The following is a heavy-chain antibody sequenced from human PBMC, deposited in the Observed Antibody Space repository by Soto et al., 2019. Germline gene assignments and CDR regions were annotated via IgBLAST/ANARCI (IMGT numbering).Heavy chain of an antibody. J-gene: IGHJ4*02. D-gene: IGHD3-3*01. CDR2: ISWNSGTI. Sequence: DVQLVESGGGLVQPGRSLRLSCAASGFTFDDYAMHWVRQAPGKGLEWVSGISWNSGTIGYAASVRGRFTISRDNAKNSLYLQMSSLRAEDTALYYCARDYDLWRGCFDYWGQGTLVTVSS. CDR1: GFTFDDYA. CDR3: ARDYDLWRGCFDY. V-gene: IGHV3-9*01.